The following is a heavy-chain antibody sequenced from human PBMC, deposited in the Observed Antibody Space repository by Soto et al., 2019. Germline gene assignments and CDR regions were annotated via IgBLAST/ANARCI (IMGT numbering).Heavy chain of an antibody. CDR1: GFTFSNYA. V-gene: IGHV3-30*04. Sequence: PGGSLRLSCAASGFTFSNYAMHWVRQAPGKGLEWVAVISYDGRNKYYADSVKGRFTISRGNSKNTLYLQVNSLRADDTAVYYCARNGSGNYYHFDYWGQGTLVTVSS. CDR3: ARNGSGNYYHFDY. D-gene: IGHD3-10*01. CDR2: ISYDGRNK. J-gene: IGHJ4*02.